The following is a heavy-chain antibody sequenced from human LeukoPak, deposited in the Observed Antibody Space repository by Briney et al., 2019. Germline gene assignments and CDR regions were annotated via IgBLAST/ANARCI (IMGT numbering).Heavy chain of an antibody. CDR3: ARLVGWFDP. CDR2: IYTSGST. Sequence: SETLSLTCTVSGGSISSYYWSWIRQPPGKGLEWIGYIYTSGSTNYNPSLKSRVTISVDTSKNQLSLKLSSVTAADTAVYYCARLVGWFDPWGQGTLVTVSS. V-gene: IGHV4-4*09. J-gene: IGHJ5*02. CDR1: GGSISSYY.